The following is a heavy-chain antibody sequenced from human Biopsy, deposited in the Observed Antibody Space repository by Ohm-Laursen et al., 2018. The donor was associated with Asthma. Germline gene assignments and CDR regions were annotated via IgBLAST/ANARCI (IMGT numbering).Heavy chain of an antibody. CDR3: ARTFHFWSPYHAEHYQL. D-gene: IGHD3-3*02. Sequence: SLRLSCAVSGFTVSRDHMFWVRQAPGKGLEWVANIKHDGTEKNHVDSLKGRFTISRDNAKNSLYLQMNSLRAEDTAVYYCARTFHFWSPYHAEHYQLWGQGTLVTVSS. CDR2: IKHDGTEK. V-gene: IGHV3-7*01. J-gene: IGHJ1*01. CDR1: GFTVSRDH.